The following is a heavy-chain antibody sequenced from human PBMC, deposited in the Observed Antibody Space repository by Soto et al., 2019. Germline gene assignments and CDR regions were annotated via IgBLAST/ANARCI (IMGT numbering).Heavy chain of an antibody. CDR1: GFTFSSYA. D-gene: IGHD6-13*01. CDR2: IDSNGVST. CDR3: VRSAYSSSWPSRLGV. V-gene: IGHV3-64D*06. J-gene: IGHJ6*02. Sequence: EVQLVESGGGLVQPGGSLRLSCSAFGFTFSSYAMHWVRQAPGKGLEYVSTIDSNGVSTYYADSVKGRFTISRDNSNNTLYLQMSGLRTEDTAVYYCVRSAYSSSWPSRLGVWGQGTTVTVSS.